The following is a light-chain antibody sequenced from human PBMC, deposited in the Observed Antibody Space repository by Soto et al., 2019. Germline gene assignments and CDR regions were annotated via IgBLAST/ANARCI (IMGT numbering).Light chain of an antibody. CDR2: GAS. J-gene: IGKJ1*01. CDR3: QQYNNWPQT. V-gene: IGKV3-15*01. Sequence: ETVMSQSPATLSVTPGERASLSCRASQSVSSNLAWYQQKPGQAPRLLIYGASARPTGIPARFRGSGSGTDFTLTISSLQSEDFAVYDCQQYNNWPQTFGQGTRVE. CDR1: QSVSSN.